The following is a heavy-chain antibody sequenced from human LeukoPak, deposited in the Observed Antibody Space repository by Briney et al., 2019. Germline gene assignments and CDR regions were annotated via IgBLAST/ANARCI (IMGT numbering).Heavy chain of an antibody. D-gene: IGHD3-10*01. Sequence: PGGSLRLSCAASGFSLSNYWMSWVRQAPGKGLEWVANINQDGSDKYYVDSVMGRFTISKDNAKNSVSLQMNSLRPEDTAIYYCAWYGVTHGLDVWGQGTTVTVSS. J-gene: IGHJ6*02. CDR3: AWYGVTHGLDV. CDR2: INQDGSDK. V-gene: IGHV3-7*01. CDR1: GFSLSNYW.